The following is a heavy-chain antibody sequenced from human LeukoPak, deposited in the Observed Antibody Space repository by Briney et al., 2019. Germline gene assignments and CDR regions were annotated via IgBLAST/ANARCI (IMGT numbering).Heavy chain of an antibody. CDR3: ARGLYLYSSGWHFDY. CDR1: GFTFTNFG. D-gene: IGHD6-19*01. CDR2: ISSSTTTT. V-gene: IGHV3-48*02. J-gene: IGHJ4*02. Sequence: PGGSLRLSCAASGFTFTNFGMNWVRQAPGKGLEWVSYISSSTTTTHYADSVKGRFTISRDNAKGSLYLQMNSLRDEDTAVYYCARGLYLYSSGWHFDYWGQRTLLTVSS.